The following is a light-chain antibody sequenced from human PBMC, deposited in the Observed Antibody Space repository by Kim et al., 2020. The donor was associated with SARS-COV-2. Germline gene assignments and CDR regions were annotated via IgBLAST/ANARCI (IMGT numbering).Light chain of an antibody. CDR2: DVS. Sequence: GQSITIACTGTSSAVGGDNYVSWYQQHPGKAPKLMLFDVSQRPSGVSTRFSGSKSGNTASLTISGLQAEDEADYHCSSYTSSRTWVFGGGTQLTVL. J-gene: IGLJ3*02. CDR1: SSAVGGDNY. CDR3: SSYTSSRTWV. V-gene: IGLV2-14*04.